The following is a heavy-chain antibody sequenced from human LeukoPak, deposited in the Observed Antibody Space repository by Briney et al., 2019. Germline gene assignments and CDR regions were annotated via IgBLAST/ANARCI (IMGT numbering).Heavy chain of an antibody. CDR2: IYYTGST. J-gene: IGHJ6*03. CDR3: ARVGSSWLYYYYYMDV. D-gene: IGHD6-13*01. Sequence: SETLSLTCTVSGGSISSSSYYWGWIRQPPGKGLEWIGSIYYTGSTYDNPSLKSRVTMSVDTSKSQVSLNLSSVTAADTAVYYCARVGSSWLYYYYYMDVWGKGTTVTVSS. V-gene: IGHV4-39*02. CDR1: GGSISSSSYY.